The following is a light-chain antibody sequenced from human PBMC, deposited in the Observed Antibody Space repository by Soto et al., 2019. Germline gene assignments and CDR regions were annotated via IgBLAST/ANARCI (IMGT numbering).Light chain of an antibody. J-gene: IGKJ2*01. CDR3: QQYGSSPMYT. CDR2: GAS. Sequence: EIVLTQSPGTLSLSPWERATLSCRASQSVSSSYLAWYQQKPGQAPRLLIYGASSRATGIADRFSGSGSGTDLTLTISRLEPEDFAVYYCQQYGSSPMYTFVQGTKLEIK. V-gene: IGKV3-20*01. CDR1: QSVSSSY.